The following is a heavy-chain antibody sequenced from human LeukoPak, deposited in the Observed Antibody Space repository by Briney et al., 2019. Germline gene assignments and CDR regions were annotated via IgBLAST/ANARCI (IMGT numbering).Heavy chain of an antibody. J-gene: IGHJ4*02. CDR1: GFTFSSYS. CDR3: ASSGSYRFDY. D-gene: IGHD1-26*01. CDR2: ITASGTAM. V-gene: IGHV3-48*02. Sequence: GGSLRLSCAAPGFTFSSYSMNWVRQAPGKGLEWVSHITASGTAMFYADSVKGRFTISRDNAKNSLYLQMNSLRDEDTAVYYCASSGSYRFDYWGQGTLVTVSS.